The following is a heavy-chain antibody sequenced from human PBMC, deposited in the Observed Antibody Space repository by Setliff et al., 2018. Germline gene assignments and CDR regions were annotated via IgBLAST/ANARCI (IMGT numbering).Heavy chain of an antibody. V-gene: IGHV4-61*09. CDR1: GASISSGSYY. CDR3: ARTGTYRYFDY. D-gene: IGHD1-1*01. J-gene: IGHJ4*02. Sequence: PSETLSLTCTVSGASISSGSYYWSWIRQPAGKGLEWIGHIHSSGSANYNSSLESRLTISLDTSKNQFSLRLTSVTAADTAVYYCARTGTYRYFDYWGQGALVTVSS. CDR2: IHSSGSA.